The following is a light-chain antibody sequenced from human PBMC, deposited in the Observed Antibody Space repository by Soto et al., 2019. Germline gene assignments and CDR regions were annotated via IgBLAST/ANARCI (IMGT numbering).Light chain of an antibody. J-gene: IGKJ1*01. CDR1: QRFGSSN. V-gene: IGKV3-20*01. Sequence: EIVLTQSPGTLYLSPGERGTLSCRASQRFGSSNLAWYQQKPGQAPRLLIYSTSSRATGIPDRFSGSGSGTDFTLTISRLEPEDFAVYYCQQYGNSPWTFGQGTKVDIK. CDR2: STS. CDR3: QQYGNSPWT.